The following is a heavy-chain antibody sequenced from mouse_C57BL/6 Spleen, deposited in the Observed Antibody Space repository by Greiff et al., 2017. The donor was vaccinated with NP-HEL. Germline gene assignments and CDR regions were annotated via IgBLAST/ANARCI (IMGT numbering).Heavy chain of an antibody. J-gene: IGHJ2*01. CDR1: GFSLTSYG. CDR3: AKSYYYGSGHFDY. D-gene: IGHD1-1*01. V-gene: IGHV2-5*01. CDR2: IWRGGST. Sequence: QVQLQQSGPGLVQPSQSLSITCTVSGFSLTSYGVHWVRQSPGKGLEWLGVIWRGGSTDYNAAFMSRLSITKDNSKSQVFFKMNRLQADDTAIYSCAKSYYYGSGHFDYWGQGTTLTVSS.